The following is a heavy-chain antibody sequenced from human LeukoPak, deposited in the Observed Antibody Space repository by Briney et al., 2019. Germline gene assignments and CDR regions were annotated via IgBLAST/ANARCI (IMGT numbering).Heavy chain of an antibody. CDR1: GGSISSGDYY. J-gene: IGHJ4*02. CDR3: ASGFNYYDSSGYLYY. D-gene: IGHD3-22*01. V-gene: IGHV4-30-4*01. CDR2: IYYSGST. Sequence: SETLSLTCTVSGGSISSGDYYWRWIRQPPGKGLEWIGYIYYSGSTYYNPSLKSRVTISVDASKNQFSLKLSSVTAADTAVYYCASGFNYYDSSGYLYYWGQGTLVTVSS.